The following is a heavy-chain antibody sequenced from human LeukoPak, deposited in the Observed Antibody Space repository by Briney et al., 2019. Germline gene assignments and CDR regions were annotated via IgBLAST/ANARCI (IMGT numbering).Heavy chain of an antibody. Sequence: KPGGSLRLSCAASGFTFTSYWIGWVRQMPGKGLEWMGIIYPGDSDTRYSPSFQGQVTISADKSISTASLQWSSLKASDTAMYYCARPATGTTSHFDYWGQGTLVTVSS. CDR3: ARPATGTTSHFDY. V-gene: IGHV5-51*01. J-gene: IGHJ4*02. CDR1: GFTFTSYW. CDR2: IYPGDSDT. D-gene: IGHD1-7*01.